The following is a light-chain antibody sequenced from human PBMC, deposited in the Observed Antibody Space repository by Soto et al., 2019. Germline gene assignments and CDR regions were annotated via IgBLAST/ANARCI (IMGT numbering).Light chain of an antibody. CDR1: QNINNW. J-gene: IGKJ1*01. CDR2: DAS. CDR3: QHMRT. Sequence: DIQMTQSPSTLSASVGDRVTITCRASQNINNWIAWYQQKPGKAPKFLIYDASTLESGVTSRFSGSGFRTEFSLTISSLQPDDFGSYYGQHMRTVGQGTKVEIK. V-gene: IGKV1-5*01.